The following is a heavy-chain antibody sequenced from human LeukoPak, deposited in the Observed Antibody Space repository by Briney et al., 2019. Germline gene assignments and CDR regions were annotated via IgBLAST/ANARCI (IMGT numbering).Heavy chain of an antibody. J-gene: IGHJ4*02. CDR2: IYTSGST. D-gene: IGHD3-10*01. CDR3: ARARAGYYYGSGSYEY. V-gene: IGHV4-61*02. CDR1: GGSISSGSYY. Sequence: PSETLSLTCTVSGGSISSGSYYWSWIRQPAGKGLEWIGRIYTSGSTNYNPSLKSRVTISVDTSKNQFSLKLSSVTAADTAVYYCARARAGYYYGSGSYEYWGQGTLVTVSS.